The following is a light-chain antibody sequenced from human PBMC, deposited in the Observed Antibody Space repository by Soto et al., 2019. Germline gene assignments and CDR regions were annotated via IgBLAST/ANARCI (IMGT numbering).Light chain of an antibody. CDR3: QQICSTVS. Sequence: DIQMTQSPSSLSASVRDTVTITCRASQSISSYLNWYQQKSGKAPKLLIYGASSLQSGVPSRFRGSGSGTDRTLTSSKLQPEDFATYYCQQICSTVSFGGGTKVDIK. CDR2: GAS. CDR1: QSISSY. J-gene: IGKJ4*01. V-gene: IGKV1-39*01.